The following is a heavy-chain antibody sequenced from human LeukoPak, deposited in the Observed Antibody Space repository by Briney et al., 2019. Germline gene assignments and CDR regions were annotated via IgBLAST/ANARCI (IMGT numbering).Heavy chain of an antibody. CDR2: IHYSGST. Sequence: SETLSLTCTVSSDSISSFYWSWIRQPPGKGLEWIGYIHYSGSTKYNPSLESRVTISVDTSKNQVSLKLSSVTAADTAVYYCARAPTYSNSWSAFYFDTWGQGTLVTVSS. V-gene: IGHV4-59*01. CDR1: SDSISSFY. CDR3: ARAPTYSNSWSAFYFDT. J-gene: IGHJ4*02. D-gene: IGHD6-13*01.